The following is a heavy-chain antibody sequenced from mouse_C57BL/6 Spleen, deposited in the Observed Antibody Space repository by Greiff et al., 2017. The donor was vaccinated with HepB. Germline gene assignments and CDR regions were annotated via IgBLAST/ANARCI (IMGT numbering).Heavy chain of an antibody. CDR1: GFTFSNYW. Sequence: EVKLVESGGGLVQPGGSMKLSCVASGFTFSNYWMNWVRQSPEKGLEWVAQIRLKSDNYATHYAESVKGRFTISRDDSKSSVYLQMNNLRAEDTGIYYCTVYYDYSFDYWGQGTTLTVSS. V-gene: IGHV6-3*01. CDR2: IRLKSDNYAT. D-gene: IGHD2-4*01. CDR3: TVYYDYSFDY. J-gene: IGHJ2*01.